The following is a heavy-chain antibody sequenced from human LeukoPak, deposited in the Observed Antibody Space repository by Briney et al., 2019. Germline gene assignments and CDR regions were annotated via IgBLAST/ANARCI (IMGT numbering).Heavy chain of an antibody. J-gene: IGHJ6*03. CDR1: GGSISNYY. D-gene: IGHD2-15*01. CDR2: IYTSGST. Sequence: SETLSLTCTVSGGSISNYYWSWIRQPAGKGLEWIGRIYTSGSTNYNPSLKSRVTISVDTSKNQFSLKLSSVTAADTAVYYCARLGRGGSFPYYYYYMDVWGKGTTVTISS. V-gene: IGHV4-4*07. CDR3: ARLGRGGSFPYYYYYMDV.